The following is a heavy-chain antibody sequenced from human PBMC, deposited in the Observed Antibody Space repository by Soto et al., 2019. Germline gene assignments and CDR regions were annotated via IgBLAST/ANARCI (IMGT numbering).Heavy chain of an antibody. Sequence: QPGWSLRLSCAASGFTFISYDMHWVRQATGKGLEWVSAIGTAGDTYYPGSVKGRFTISRENAKNSLYLQMNSLRAGDTAVYYCARGKRSSRYYYYYGMDVWGQGTTVTVSS. CDR1: GFTFISYD. CDR2: IGTAGDT. D-gene: IGHD6-13*01. V-gene: IGHV3-13*01. CDR3: ARGKRSSRYYYYYGMDV. J-gene: IGHJ6*02.